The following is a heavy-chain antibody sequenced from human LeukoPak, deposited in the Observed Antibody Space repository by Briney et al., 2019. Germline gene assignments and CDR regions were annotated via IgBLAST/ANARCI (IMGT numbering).Heavy chain of an antibody. CDR3: ARATEYGSGGVLADF. Sequence: GASVKVSCRPSGYTFTNYYLHWVRQAPGQGLEWMGWINPNSGGTNSIQKFQDRVTMTRDTSISTAYMELRRLRSDDTAVYYCARATEYGSGGVLADFWGQGTLVTVSS. CDR2: INPNSGGT. J-gene: IGHJ4*02. CDR1: GYTFTNYY. D-gene: IGHD3-10*01. V-gene: IGHV1-2*02.